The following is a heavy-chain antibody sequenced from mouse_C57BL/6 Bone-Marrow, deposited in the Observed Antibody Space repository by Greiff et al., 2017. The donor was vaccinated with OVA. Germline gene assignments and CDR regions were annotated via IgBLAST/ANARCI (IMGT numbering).Heavy chain of an antibody. J-gene: IGHJ3*01. V-gene: IGHV3-6*01. D-gene: IGHD2-4*01. CDR1: GYSITSGYY. CDR3: ARDRWGYDYDSWFAY. Sequence: EVHLVESGPGLVKPSQSLSLTCSVTGYSITSGYYWNWIRQFPGNKLEWMGYISYDGSNNYNHSLKNRISITRDTSKNQFFLKLNSVTTEDTATYYCARDRWGYDYDSWFAYWGQGTLVTVSA. CDR2: ISYDGSN.